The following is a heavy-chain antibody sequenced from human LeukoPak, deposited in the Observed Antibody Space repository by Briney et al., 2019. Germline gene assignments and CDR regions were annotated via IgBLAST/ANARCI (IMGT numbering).Heavy chain of an antibody. CDR1: GFTFSNYW. CDR3: GRRDY. V-gene: IGHV3-7*01. CDR2: MNQDGSEK. Sequence: PGGSLRLSCAASGFTFSNYWMTWVGQAPGKGVEGVANMNQDGSEKYYVDSMKSRFIISRDNANNTLCLQMNSLRAEDTAIYYCGRRDYWGQGTLVTVSS. J-gene: IGHJ4*02.